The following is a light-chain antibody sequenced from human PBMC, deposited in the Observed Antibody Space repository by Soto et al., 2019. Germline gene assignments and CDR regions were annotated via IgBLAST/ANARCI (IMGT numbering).Light chain of an antibody. CDR2: VGS. Sequence: QSALTQPASVSGSPGQSITISCSGSSSDVGNYNLVSWYQQHPGKAPKLMIYVGSKRPSGVSNRFSGSKSGNTASLTISGLQAEDEADYYCCSYAGSSTLVFGGGTKLTVL. CDR1: SSDVGNYNL. V-gene: IGLV2-23*01. CDR3: CSYAGSSTLV. J-gene: IGLJ2*01.